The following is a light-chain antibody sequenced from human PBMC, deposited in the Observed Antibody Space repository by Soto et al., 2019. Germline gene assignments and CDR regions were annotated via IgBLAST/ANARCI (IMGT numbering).Light chain of an antibody. V-gene: IGKV1-39*01. J-gene: IGKJ5*01. CDR2: AAS. CDR1: QSVSSH. CDR3: QQYNNLPPIT. Sequence: VNKSVSSLSAYVGDRVTITCRASQSVSSHLNRYQQKPGKAPKLLIYAASSLQSGVPSRFSGSGSGTEFTLTISSLQSEDFAVYYCQQYNNLPPITFGQVTLPEV.